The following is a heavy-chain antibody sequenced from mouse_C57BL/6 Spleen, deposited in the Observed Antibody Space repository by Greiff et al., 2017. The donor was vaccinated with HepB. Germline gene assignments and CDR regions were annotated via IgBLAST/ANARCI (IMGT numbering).Heavy chain of an antibody. J-gene: IGHJ2*01. CDR2: INPNNGGT. CDR1: GYTLTDYN. Sequence: EVQLQQSGPELVKPGASVKIPCKASGYTLTDYNMDWVKQSHGKSLEWIGDINPNNGGTIYNQKFKGKATLTVDKSSSTAYMELRSLTSEDTAVYYCARSPYGNYGNYFDYWGQGTTLTVSS. CDR3: ARSPYGNYGNYFDY. V-gene: IGHV1-18*01. D-gene: IGHD2-10*02.